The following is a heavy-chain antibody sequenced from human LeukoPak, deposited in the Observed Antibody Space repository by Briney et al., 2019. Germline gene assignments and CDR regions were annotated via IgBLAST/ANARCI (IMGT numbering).Heavy chain of an antibody. CDR1: GYTFTGYY. CDR2: INPNSGGT. D-gene: IGHD2-8*01. CDR3: ARARYGTTLEF. J-gene: IGHJ4*02. Sequence: ASVKVSCKASGYTFTGYYMHWVRQAPAQGLEWMRWINPNSGGTNYAQKFQGRVTMTRDTSISTAYMELSRLRSDDTAVYYCARARYGTTLEFWGQGTLVTVSS. V-gene: IGHV1-2*02.